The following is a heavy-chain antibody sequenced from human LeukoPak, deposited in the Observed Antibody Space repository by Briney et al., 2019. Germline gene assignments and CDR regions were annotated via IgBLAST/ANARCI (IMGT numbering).Heavy chain of an antibody. Sequence: KSGESLKISCKGSGYSFTSYWIGWVRQMPGKGLEWMGIIYPRDSDTRYSPSFQGQVTISADKSITTAYLQWSSLKASDTAMYYCARRRDGYNYAFDIWGQGTMVTVSS. V-gene: IGHV5-51*01. J-gene: IGHJ3*02. CDR3: ARRRDGYNYAFDI. D-gene: IGHD5-24*01. CDR2: IYPRDSDT. CDR1: GYSFTSYW.